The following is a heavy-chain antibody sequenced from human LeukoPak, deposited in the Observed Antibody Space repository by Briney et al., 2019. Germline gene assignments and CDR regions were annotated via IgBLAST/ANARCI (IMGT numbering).Heavy chain of an antibody. J-gene: IGHJ4*02. CDR2: ISSRSGYI. D-gene: IGHD6-19*01. CDR1: GFTFSSYS. V-gene: IGHV3-21*01. CDR3: ASFDSSGWHYFDY. Sequence: SGGSLRLSCAASGFTFSSYSMSWVRQAPGKGLEWVSSISSRSGYICYGDSVKGRFTISRDNAKNSLYLQMNTLRAEDTAVYYCASFDSSGWHYFDYWGQGTLVTVSA.